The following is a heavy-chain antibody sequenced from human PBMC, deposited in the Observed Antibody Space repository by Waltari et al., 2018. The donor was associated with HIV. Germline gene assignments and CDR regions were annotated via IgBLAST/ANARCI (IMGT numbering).Heavy chain of an antibody. CDR3: ASLAAAVYFDA. CDR2: IDPEDGET. J-gene: IGHJ4*02. V-gene: IGHV1-69-2*01. CDR1: GYTFTDYY. Sequence: EVHLVQSGPEERKPGSTMKISCRVSGYTFTDYYIHWVQDAPGRGLGWMGLIDPEDGETGYADKFQDRLTITADTSADTVYMELTSLRSDDTAVYYCASLAAAVYFDAWGQGTLLTVSS. D-gene: IGHD6-13*01.